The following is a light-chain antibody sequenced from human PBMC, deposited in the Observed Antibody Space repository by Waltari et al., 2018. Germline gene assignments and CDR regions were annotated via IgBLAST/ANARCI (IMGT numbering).Light chain of an antibody. V-gene: IGLV3-19*01. J-gene: IGLJ3*02. CDR2: GKN. CDR3: NSRDSSGQHLAV. Sequence: SSELTQDPAVSVALGQTVSLTCQGDSLRSYYASWYQQTPGQAPILVFYGKNSRPPRSPDRLSGSRLGSTASLTSTGAQAEDEADYHCNSRDSSGQHLAVFGRGTKLTVL. CDR1: SLRSYY.